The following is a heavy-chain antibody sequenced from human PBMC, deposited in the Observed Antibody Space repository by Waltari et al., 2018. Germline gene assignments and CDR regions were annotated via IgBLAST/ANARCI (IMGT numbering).Heavy chain of an antibody. Sequence: EVQLVESGGGLVQPGGSLRLSCAASGFTLSSYWMSWVRQAPGKGLEWVAKMTQDGSEMSYVDSVKGRFIISRDNAKNSLYLQMNSLRAEDTAVYYCVRDKDYFDIWGQGTMVTVSS. CDR2: MTQDGSEM. D-gene: IGHD4-17*01. J-gene: IGHJ3*02. CDR1: GFTLSSYW. V-gene: IGHV3-7*01. CDR3: VRDKDYFDI.